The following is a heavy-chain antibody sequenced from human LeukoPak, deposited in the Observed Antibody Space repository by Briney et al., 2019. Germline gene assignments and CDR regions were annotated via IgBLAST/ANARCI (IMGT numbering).Heavy chain of an antibody. CDR1: GYTLTELS. CDR3: ATGGHNWNSGDFDY. Sequence: GASVKVSCKVSGYTLTELSIHWVRQAPGKGLEWMGGFDPEDGETIYAQKFQGRVTMTEDTSTDTAYMELSSLRSEDTAVYYCATGGHNWNSGDFDYWGQGNLVTVSS. J-gene: IGHJ4*02. CDR2: FDPEDGET. D-gene: IGHD1-7*01. V-gene: IGHV1-24*01.